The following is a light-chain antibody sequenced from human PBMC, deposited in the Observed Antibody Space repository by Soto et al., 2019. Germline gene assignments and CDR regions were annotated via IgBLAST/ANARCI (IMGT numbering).Light chain of an antibody. V-gene: IGLV1-40*01. CDR1: SSNIGAGYD. CDR3: QSYDSSLSGL. CDR2: GNS. J-gene: IGLJ2*01. Sequence: QPVLTQPPSVSGAPGQRVTISCTGSSSNIGAGYDVHWYQQLPGTAPKLLIYGNSNRPSGVPDRFSGSKSGTSASLAITGLQAEDEADYYCQSYDSSLSGLFGGGTKLTVL.